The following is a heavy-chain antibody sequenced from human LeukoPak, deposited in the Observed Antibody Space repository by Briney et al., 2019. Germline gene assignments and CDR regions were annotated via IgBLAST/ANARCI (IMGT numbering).Heavy chain of an antibody. CDR1: GFTVSSNY. CDR3: ARGGPLSESYGDAFDI. V-gene: IGHV3-53*01. J-gene: IGHJ3*02. Sequence: GGSLRLSCAASGFTVSSNYMSWVRQAPGKGLEWVSVIYSGGSTYYADPVKGRFTISRDNSKNTLYLQMNSLRAEDTAVYYCARGGPLSESYGDAFDIWGQGTMVTVSS. D-gene: IGHD1-26*01. CDR2: IYSGGST.